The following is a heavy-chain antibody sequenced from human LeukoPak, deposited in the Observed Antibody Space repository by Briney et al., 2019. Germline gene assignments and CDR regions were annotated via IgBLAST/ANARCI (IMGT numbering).Heavy chain of an antibody. CDR1: GITVSNYG. J-gene: IGHJ4*02. CDR2: ISGGGGGT. V-gene: IGHV3-23*01. D-gene: IGHD3-10*01. CDR3: AKRGVVIRVILVGFHKEAYYFDT. Sequence: GGSLRLSCAVSGITVSNYGMSWVRQAPGKWLEWVAGISGGGGGTNYADSVKGRFTISRDNSKNTLYLQMNSLRAEDTDVYSCAKRGVVIRVILVGFHKEAYYFDTWGQGALVTVSS.